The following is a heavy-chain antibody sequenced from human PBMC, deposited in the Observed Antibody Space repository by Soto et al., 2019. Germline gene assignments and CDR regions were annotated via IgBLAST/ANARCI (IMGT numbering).Heavy chain of an antibody. V-gene: IGHV3-30-3*01. CDR1: GFTFSSFA. D-gene: IGHD2-15*01. CDR2: MSKDGNNK. J-gene: IGHJ4*02. CDR3: ARVPGDCRGGSCYSLHVEY. Sequence: QVQLVESGGGVVQPGRSLRLSCVGSGFTFSSFAMHWVRQAPGKGLEWVALMSKDGNNKYYADSVKGRFTISRDNSKNPVFLQMNSLRDEDTAVYFCARVPGDCRGGSCYSLHVEYWGLGTLVIVSS.